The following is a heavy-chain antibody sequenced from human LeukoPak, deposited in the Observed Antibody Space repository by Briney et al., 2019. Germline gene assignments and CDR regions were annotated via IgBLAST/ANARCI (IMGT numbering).Heavy chain of an antibody. CDR1: GYTFTSYG. CDR3: ARYNWNDGYFDY. V-gene: IGHV1-18*03. CDR2: ISAYNGNT. D-gene: IGHD1-1*01. J-gene: IGHJ4*02. Sequence: ASVKVSCKASGYTFTSYGISWVRQAPGQGLEWMGWISAYNGNTNYAQKLQGRVTMTTDTSTSTAYMELSSLRSEDMAVYYRARYNWNDGYFDYWGQGTLVTVSS.